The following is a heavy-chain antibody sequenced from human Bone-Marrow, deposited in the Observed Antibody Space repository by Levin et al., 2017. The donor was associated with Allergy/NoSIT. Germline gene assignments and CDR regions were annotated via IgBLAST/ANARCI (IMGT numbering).Heavy chain of an antibody. J-gene: IGHJ3*02. Sequence: RSGGSLRLSCAASGFTFSTYEMNWVRQAPGKGLEWLSYISSSGDSIWNANSVKGRFTISRDNAKESLYLQMNSLRAEDTAVYYCARGTLEANLVDIWGPGTMVTVSS. V-gene: IGHV3-48*03. CDR1: GFTFSTYE. CDR3: ARGTLEANLVDI. CDR2: ISSSGDSI. D-gene: IGHD1-1*01.